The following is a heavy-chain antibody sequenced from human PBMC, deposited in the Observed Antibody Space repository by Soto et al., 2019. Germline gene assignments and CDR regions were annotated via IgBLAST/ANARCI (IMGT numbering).Heavy chain of an antibody. Sequence: ASVKVCCKVSGYTLNDLSMHWVRQAPGKGLEWMGGFDPEDGETIYAQKFQGRVTMTEDTSTDTAYMELSSLRAEDTAVYYCAKDLGPGWLQLGSFFDYWGQGTLVTVSS. D-gene: IGHD5-12*01. CDR3: AKDLGPGWLQLGSFFDY. J-gene: IGHJ4*02. CDR2: FDPEDGET. CDR1: GYTLNDLS. V-gene: IGHV1-24*01.